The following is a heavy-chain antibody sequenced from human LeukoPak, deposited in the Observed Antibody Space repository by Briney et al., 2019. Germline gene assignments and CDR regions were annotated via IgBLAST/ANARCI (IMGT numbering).Heavy chain of an antibody. CDR3: ASRSGRNYYGMDV. CDR1: GGSISGYY. Sequence: SETLSLTCTVSGGSISGYYWNWIRQPPGKALEWLGYAYYSGSTNYNPSLKTRLTISVDTSKAQFSLTLSSVTAADTAIYYCASRSGRNYYGMDVWGQGTTVIVSS. CDR2: AYYSGST. J-gene: IGHJ6*02. D-gene: IGHD3-10*01. V-gene: IGHV4-59*01.